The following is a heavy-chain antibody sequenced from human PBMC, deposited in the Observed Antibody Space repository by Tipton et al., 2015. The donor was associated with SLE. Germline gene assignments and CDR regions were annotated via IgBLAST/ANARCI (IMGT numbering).Heavy chain of an antibody. Sequence: LRLSCTVYGGSFSGYYWSWIRQPPGKGLEWIGEINHSGSTNYNPSLKSRVTISVDTSKNQFSLKLSSVTAADTAVYYCARGRARNRYCSSTSCYTPPYGMDVWGQGTTVTVSS. J-gene: IGHJ6*02. CDR3: ARGRARNRYCSSTSCYTPPYGMDV. CDR1: GGSFSGYY. V-gene: IGHV4-34*01. D-gene: IGHD2-2*02. CDR2: INHSGST.